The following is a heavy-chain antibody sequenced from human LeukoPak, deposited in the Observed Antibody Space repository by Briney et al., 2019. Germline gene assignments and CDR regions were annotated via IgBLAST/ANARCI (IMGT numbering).Heavy chain of an antibody. J-gene: IGHJ4*02. CDR1: GYTFTSYY. CDR3: AREGYCSGGSCYLWDY. CDR2: INPSGGST. D-gene: IGHD2-15*01. Sequence: ASVKVSCKASGYTFTSYYMHWVRQAPGQGLEWMGIINPSGGSTSYAQKFQGRVTITRDTSTSTVYMELSSLRSEDTAVYYCAREGYCSGGSCYLWDYWGQGTLVTVSS. V-gene: IGHV1-46*01.